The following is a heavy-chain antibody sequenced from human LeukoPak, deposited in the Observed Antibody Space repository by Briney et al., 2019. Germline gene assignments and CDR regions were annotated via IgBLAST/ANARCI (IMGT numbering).Heavy chain of an antibody. D-gene: IGHD2-2*01. CDR1: GYTFTSYG. V-gene: IGHV1-69*04. J-gene: IGHJ3*02. Sequence: SVKVSCKASGYTFTSYGISWVRQAPGQGLEWMGRIIPILGIANYAQKFQGRVTITADKSTSTAYMELSSLRSEDTAVYYCARGCSSTSCYEGDAFDIWGQGTMVTVSS. CDR2: IIPILGIA. CDR3: ARGCSSTSCYEGDAFDI.